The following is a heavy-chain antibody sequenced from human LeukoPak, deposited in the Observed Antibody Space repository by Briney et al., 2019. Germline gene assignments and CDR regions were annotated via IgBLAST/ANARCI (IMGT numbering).Heavy chain of an antibody. CDR1: GFTFSSYS. CDR3: ARVVVAATLDY. D-gene: IGHD2-15*01. J-gene: IGHJ4*02. CDR2: ISSSSSTI. V-gene: IGHV3-48*04. Sequence: PGGSLRLSCAASGFTFSSYSMNWVRQAPGKGLEWVSYISSSSSTIYYADSVKGRFTISRDNAKNSLYLQMNSLRAEDTAVYYCARVVVAATLDYWGQGTLVTVSS.